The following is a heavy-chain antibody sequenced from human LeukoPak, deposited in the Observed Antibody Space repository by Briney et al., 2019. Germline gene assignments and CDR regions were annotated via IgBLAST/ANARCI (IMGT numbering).Heavy chain of an antibody. CDR1: GGSISSGDYY. Sequence: SETLSLTCTVSGGSISSGDYYWSWIRQPPGKGLEWIGYIYYSGSTYYNPSLKSRVTISVDTSKNQFSLKLSFVTAADTAVYYCARASVIYYYGMDVWGQGTTVTVSS. J-gene: IGHJ6*02. CDR2: IYYSGST. D-gene: IGHD2-21*01. CDR3: ARASVIYYYGMDV. V-gene: IGHV4-30-4*01.